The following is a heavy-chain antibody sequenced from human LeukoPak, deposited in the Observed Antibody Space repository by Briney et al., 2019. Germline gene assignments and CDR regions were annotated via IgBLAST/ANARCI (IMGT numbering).Heavy chain of an antibody. V-gene: IGHV3-48*04. J-gene: IGHJ4*02. CDR1: GFTFSSYS. Sequence: GGSLRLSCAASGFTFSSYSMNWVRQAPGKGLEWVSYISSSSSTIYYADSVKGRFTISRDNAKNSLYLQMNSLRAEDTAVYYCASHSSSWSFDYWGQGTLVTVSS. CDR3: ASHSSSWSFDY. CDR2: ISSSSSTI. D-gene: IGHD6-13*01.